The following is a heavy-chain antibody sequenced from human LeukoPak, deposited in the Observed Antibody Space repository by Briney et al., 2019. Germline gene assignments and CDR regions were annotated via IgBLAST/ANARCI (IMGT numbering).Heavy chain of an antibody. CDR2: ISSSSSYI. V-gene: IGHV3-21*01. CDR3: ARDDCSSTSCYGY. CDR1: GFTFSSYA. J-gene: IGHJ4*02. Sequence: GGSLRLSRAASGFTFSSYAVNWVRQAPGKGLEWVSSISSSSSYIYYADSVKGRFTISRDNAKNSLYLQMNSLRAEDTAVYYCARDDCSSTSCYGYWGQGTLVTVSS. D-gene: IGHD2-2*01.